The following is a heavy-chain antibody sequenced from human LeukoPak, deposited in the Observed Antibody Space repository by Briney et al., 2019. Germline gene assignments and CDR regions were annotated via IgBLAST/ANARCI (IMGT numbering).Heavy chain of an antibody. J-gene: IGHJ4*02. Sequence: GGSLRHSCAASGFTFSSYDVSWVRQAPGKGLEWVSAISGSGDRTHYADSVKGRFTISRDNSKNTLYLQINSLRAEDTAVYYCAKPSSGNYPPTGYWGQGTLVTVSS. V-gene: IGHV3-23*01. CDR3: AKPSSGNYPPTGY. CDR1: GFTFSSYD. D-gene: IGHD1-26*01. CDR2: ISGSGDRT.